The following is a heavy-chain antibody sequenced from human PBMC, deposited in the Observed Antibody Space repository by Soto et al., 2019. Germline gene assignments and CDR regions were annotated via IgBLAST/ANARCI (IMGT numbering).Heavy chain of an antibody. CDR2: IWYDGSNK. CDR3: ARDQRGQLQPFHY. CDR1: GFTFSSYG. V-gene: IGHV3-33*01. Sequence: QVQLVESGGGVVQPGRSLRLSCAASGFTFSSYGMHWVRQAPGKGLEWVAVIWYDGSNKYYADSVKGRFTISRDNSQNTLYLQMNSLRAVDMAVYCCARDQRGQLQPFHYWCQGTLVTVSS. J-gene: IGHJ4*02. D-gene: IGHD1-1*01.